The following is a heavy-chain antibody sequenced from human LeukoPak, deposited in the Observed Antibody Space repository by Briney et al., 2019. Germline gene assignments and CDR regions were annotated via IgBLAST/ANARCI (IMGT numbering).Heavy chain of an antibody. CDR3: AKVWRSNRHYFDY. D-gene: IGHD4-4*01. CDR2: ISGSGGST. Sequence: GGSLRLSCAASGFTFSSYAMSWVRQAPGKGLDWVSAISGSGGSTYYADSVKGRFTISRDNSKNTLYLQMNSLRAEDTAVYYCAKVWRSNRHYFDYWGQGTLVTVSS. J-gene: IGHJ4*02. V-gene: IGHV3-23*01. CDR1: GFTFSSYA.